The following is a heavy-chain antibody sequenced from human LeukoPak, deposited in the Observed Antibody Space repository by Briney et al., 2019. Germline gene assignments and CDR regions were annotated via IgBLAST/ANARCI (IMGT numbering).Heavy chain of an antibody. Sequence: GASVKVSCKASGYTFTSYGISWVRQAPGQGLEWMGWISAYNGNTNYAQKLQGRVTMTTDTSTSTAYMELRSLRSGDTAVYYCARTSGGYSSSSSDYWGQGTLVTVSS. J-gene: IGHJ4*02. CDR2: ISAYNGNT. V-gene: IGHV1-18*01. CDR3: ARTSGGYSSSSSDY. CDR1: GYTFTSYG. D-gene: IGHD6-6*01.